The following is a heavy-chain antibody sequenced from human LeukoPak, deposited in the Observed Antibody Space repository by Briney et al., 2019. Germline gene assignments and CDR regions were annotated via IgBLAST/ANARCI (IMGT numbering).Heavy chain of an antibody. Sequence: ASVKVSCKASGYTFTSYDINWVRQATGQGLEWMGWMNPNSGNTGYAQKFQGRVTITRNTPISTAYMELSSLRSEATAVYYCARPSGFYYKLDAFDIWGQGTMVTVSS. CDR2: MNPNSGNT. D-gene: IGHD3-22*01. CDR1: GYTFTSYD. CDR3: ARPSGFYYKLDAFDI. J-gene: IGHJ3*02. V-gene: IGHV1-8*01.